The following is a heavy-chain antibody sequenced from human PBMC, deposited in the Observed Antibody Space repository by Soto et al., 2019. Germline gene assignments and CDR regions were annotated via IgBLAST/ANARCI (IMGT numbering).Heavy chain of an antibody. V-gene: IGHV4-59*08. CDR3: ARRYSGTEDDNWFDP. J-gene: IGHJ5*02. CDR1: GVSFSGYC. CDR2: IYYSGST. D-gene: IGHD1-26*01. Sequence: SETLSLTCAVHGVSFSGYCWDWIRQPPGKGLEWIGYIYYSGSTNYNSSLKSRVTISVDTSKNQFSLKLSSVTAADTALYYCARRYSGTEDDNWFDPWGQGTLVTVS.